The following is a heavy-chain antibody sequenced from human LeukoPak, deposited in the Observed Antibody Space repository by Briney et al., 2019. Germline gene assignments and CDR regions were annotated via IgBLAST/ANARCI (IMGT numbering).Heavy chain of an antibody. D-gene: IGHD2/OR15-2a*01. Sequence: SVKVSCKASGGTFSSYAISWVRQAPGHGLEWMGGIIPIFGTANYAQKFQGRVTITADESTSTAYMELSSLRSEDTAVYYCASDGSTTYYMDVWGKGTTVTVSS. CDR3: ASDGSTTYYMDV. V-gene: IGHV1-69*13. CDR2: IIPIFGTA. J-gene: IGHJ6*03. CDR1: GGTFSSYA.